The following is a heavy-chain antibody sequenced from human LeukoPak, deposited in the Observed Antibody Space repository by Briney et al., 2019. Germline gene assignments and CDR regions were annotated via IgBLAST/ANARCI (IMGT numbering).Heavy chain of an antibody. CDR3: ARESCSGGGCYSYGYFQH. CDR2: INPSGGIT. V-gene: IGHV1-46*01. J-gene: IGHJ1*01. CDR1: GYTFTSYY. D-gene: IGHD2-15*01. Sequence: AASVKVSCKASGYTFTSYYLHWVRQAPGQGLEWMGIINPSGGITSYAQKFQGRVTMTRDTSTSTVYMELSSLRSEDTAVYYCARESCSGGGCYSYGYFQHWGQGTLVTVSS.